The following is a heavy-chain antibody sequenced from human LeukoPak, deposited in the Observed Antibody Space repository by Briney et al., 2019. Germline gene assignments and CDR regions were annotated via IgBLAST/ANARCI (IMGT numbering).Heavy chain of an antibody. V-gene: IGHV4-34*01. Sequence: SETLSLTCAVYGGSFSGYYWSWIRQPPGKGLEWIGEINHSGSTNYNPSLKSRVTISVDTSKNQFSLKLSSVTAADTAVYYCARHGQYYYGSGSYDQFDYWGQGTLVTVSS. CDR3: ARHGQYYYGSGSYDQFDY. J-gene: IGHJ4*02. D-gene: IGHD3-10*01. CDR1: GGSFSGYY. CDR2: INHSGST.